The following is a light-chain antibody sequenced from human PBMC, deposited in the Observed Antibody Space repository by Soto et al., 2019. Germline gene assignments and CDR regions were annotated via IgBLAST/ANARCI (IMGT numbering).Light chain of an antibody. CDR2: EVS. V-gene: IGLV2-14*01. CDR1: SSDIGAYDL. CDR3: NSQTTSGIRV. Sequence: QSVLTQPASVSGSPGQSITISCSGTSSDIGAYDLVSWYQQHPGRAPKLIIYEVSYRPSGVSNRFSGSKSAYTASLTISGLQAEDEADYYCNSQTTSGIRVFGTGTKVTVL. J-gene: IGLJ1*01.